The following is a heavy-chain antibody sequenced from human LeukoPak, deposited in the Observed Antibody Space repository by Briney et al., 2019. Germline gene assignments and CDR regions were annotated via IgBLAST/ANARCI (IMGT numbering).Heavy chain of an antibody. CDR3: ASAGHDGSGYKVC. Sequence: SGTLSLTCAVSGGSISSSNWWSWVRQPPGKGLEWIGEIYHSGSANYNPSLKSRVTISVDKSKNQFSLKLSSVTAADTAVYYCASAGHDGSGYKVCWGQGTLVTVSS. V-gene: IGHV4-4*02. D-gene: IGHD3-22*01. CDR1: GGSISSSNW. J-gene: IGHJ4*02. CDR2: IYHSGSA.